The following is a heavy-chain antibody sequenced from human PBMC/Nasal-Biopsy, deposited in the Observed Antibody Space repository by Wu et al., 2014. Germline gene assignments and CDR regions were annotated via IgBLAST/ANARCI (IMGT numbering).Heavy chain of an antibody. D-gene: IGHD5/OR15-5a*01. CDR2: IHHSGST. J-gene: IGHJ2*01. CDR3: VSAPPVSGPDWHFDL. Sequence: TLSLTCAVSGDSISNNNWWTWVRQPQEGLDGLGIHHSGSTNYNASLKSRVTMSVDKAKNQFSLKMWSVIAADTATYYCVSAPPVSGPDWHFDLWGPVAPCQCLL. CDR1: GDSISNNNW. V-gene: IGHV4-4*02.